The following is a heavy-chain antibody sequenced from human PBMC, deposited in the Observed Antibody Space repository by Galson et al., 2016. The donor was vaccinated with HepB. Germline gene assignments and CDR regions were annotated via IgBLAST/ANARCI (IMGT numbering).Heavy chain of an antibody. J-gene: IGHJ6*02. Sequence: SLRLSCAASGFTFGSYGMNWVRQAPGKGLEWISYINSLSTAAYYADSVKGRFFISRDKVRHSVFLQMNSLSDEGTAVYYCARAGHGSGSYYDYSYFAMDVWGQGTTVTVSS. D-gene: IGHD3-10*01. V-gene: IGHV3-48*02. CDR3: ARAGHGSGSYYDYSYFAMDV. CDR1: GFTFGSYG. CDR2: INSLSTAA.